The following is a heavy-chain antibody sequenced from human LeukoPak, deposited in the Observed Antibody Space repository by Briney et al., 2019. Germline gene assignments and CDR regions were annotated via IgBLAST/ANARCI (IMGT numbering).Heavy chain of an antibody. Sequence: PSETLSLTCTVSGGSMRSYYWSWIRQPPGKGPEWIGYIYYSGSTNYNPSLKSRVSISVDTSKNQFSLNLRSVTAADTAVYYCATTWAASGAQYFQHWGQGTLVTVSS. V-gene: IGHV4-59*01. D-gene: IGHD2-15*01. CDR1: GGSMRSYY. CDR3: ATTWAASGAQYFQH. J-gene: IGHJ1*01. CDR2: IYYSGST.